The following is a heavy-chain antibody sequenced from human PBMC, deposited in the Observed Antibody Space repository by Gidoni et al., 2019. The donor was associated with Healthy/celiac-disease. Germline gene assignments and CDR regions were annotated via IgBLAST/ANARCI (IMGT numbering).Heavy chain of an antibody. Sequence: QVQLVQSGAEVKKPGSSVKVSCKATGGNFSSYATSWVRQAPGQGLEWMGGIIPIFGTANYAQKFQGRVTITADESTSTAYMELSSLRSEDTAVYYCARDRLKGAEGGHFYYCGQGTLVTVSS. V-gene: IGHV1-69*01. CDR2: IIPIFGTA. CDR3: ARDRLKGAEGGHFYY. CDR1: GGNFSSYA. D-gene: IGHD3-16*01. J-gene: IGHJ4*02.